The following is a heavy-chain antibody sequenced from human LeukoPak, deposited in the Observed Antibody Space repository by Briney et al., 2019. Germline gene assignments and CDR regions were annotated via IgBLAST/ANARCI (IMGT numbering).Heavy chain of an antibody. CDR2: NIPIFGTA. CDR1: GGTFISYA. V-gene: IGHV1-69*05. D-gene: IGHD1-7*01. Sequence: SVPVSCKASGGTFISYAVSWVRPAPGQGREWMGGNIPIFGTANYAQKFQGRVTITTDESTSTAYMELSSLRSEDTAVYYCARARLELLPHFGYYYYMDVWGKGTTVTVSS. J-gene: IGHJ6*03. CDR3: ARARLELLPHFGYYYYMDV.